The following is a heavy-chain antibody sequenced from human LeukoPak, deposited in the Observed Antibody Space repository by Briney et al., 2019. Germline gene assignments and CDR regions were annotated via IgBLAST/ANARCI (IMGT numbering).Heavy chain of an antibody. CDR3: ARDYYGSGSFFPF. J-gene: IGHJ6*02. Sequence: SETLSLTCTVSGGSISSYYWSWIRQSPGKGLEWIGCLFNSGNTNYNPSPKSRVTISGDTSKNQFSLRLNSVTAADTAVYYRARDYYGSGSFFPFWGQGTTVTVSS. D-gene: IGHD3-10*01. CDR2: LFNSGNT. CDR1: GGSISSYY. V-gene: IGHV4-59*01.